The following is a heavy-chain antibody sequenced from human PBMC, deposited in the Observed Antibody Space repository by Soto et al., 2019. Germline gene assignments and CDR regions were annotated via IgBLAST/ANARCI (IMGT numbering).Heavy chain of an antibody. J-gene: IGHJ4*02. D-gene: IGHD5-18*01. CDR3: ASVGYTYGFDY. V-gene: IGHV4-34*01. CDR2: INHSGST. Sequence: PSETLSLTCAVYGGSFSCYYWTWIRQPPGKGLDWIGEINHSGSTNYNPSLKSRVTISLDTSKNQFSLNPSSVTAADTAVYYCASVGYTYGFDYWGQGTLVTVSS. CDR1: GGSFSCYY.